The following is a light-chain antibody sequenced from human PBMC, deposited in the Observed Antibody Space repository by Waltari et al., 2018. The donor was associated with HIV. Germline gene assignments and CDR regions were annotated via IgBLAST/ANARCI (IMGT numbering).Light chain of an antibody. CDR1: QSVSRS. Sequence: EIVLTQSPVTLSLSPGERATLSCRASQSVSRSLAWYHQKPGQAPRLLIYDASNRATGIPARFSGSGSGTDFTLTISSLEAEDFAMYYCQQRSTWPITFGQGTRLEIK. CDR3: QQRSTWPIT. CDR2: DAS. V-gene: IGKV3-11*01. J-gene: IGKJ5*01.